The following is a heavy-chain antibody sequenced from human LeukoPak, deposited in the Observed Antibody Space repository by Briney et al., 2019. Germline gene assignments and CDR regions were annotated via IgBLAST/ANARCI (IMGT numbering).Heavy chain of an antibody. Sequence: KPSETLSLTCTVSGGSISSSSYYWGWIRQPPGKGLEWIGSIYYSGSTYYNPSLKSRVTISVDTSKNQFSLKLSSVTAADTAVYYCARHDLDYGDYLNFDYWGQGTLVTVSS. J-gene: IGHJ4*02. V-gene: IGHV4-39*01. CDR2: IYYSGST. CDR1: GGSISSSSYY. CDR3: ARHDLDYGDYLNFDY. D-gene: IGHD4-17*01.